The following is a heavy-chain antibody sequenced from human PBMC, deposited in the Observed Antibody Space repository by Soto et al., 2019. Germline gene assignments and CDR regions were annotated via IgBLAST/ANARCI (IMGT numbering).Heavy chain of an antibody. CDR3: ARWSESIAAAGTVRGYNWFDP. V-gene: IGHV4-4*02. CDR1: SGSISSSNW. J-gene: IGHJ5*02. Sequence: LSLTCAVSSGSISSSNWWSWVRQPPGKGLEWIGEIYHSGSTNYNPSLKSRVTISVDKSKNQFSLKLSSVTAADTAVYYCARWSESIAAAGTVRGYNWFDPWGQGTLVTVSS. CDR2: IYHSGST. D-gene: IGHD6-13*01.